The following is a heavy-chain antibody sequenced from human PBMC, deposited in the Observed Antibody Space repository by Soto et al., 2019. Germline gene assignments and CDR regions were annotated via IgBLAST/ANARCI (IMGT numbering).Heavy chain of an antibody. D-gene: IGHD6-6*01. CDR1: GYTFTSYG. CDR3: ARYHEYSTSGLYWFDL. J-gene: IGHJ5*02. V-gene: IGHV1-18*04. Sequence: VQLVQSGAEVKKPGASVKVSCKASGYTFTSYGITWVRQAPGQGLEWMGWISAYNGDPNYAPRLQGRVTMTTDTSTSTVYRELKCLKSDDTSVYYCARYHEYSTSGLYWFDLWGQGTMVTVSS. CDR2: ISAYNGDP.